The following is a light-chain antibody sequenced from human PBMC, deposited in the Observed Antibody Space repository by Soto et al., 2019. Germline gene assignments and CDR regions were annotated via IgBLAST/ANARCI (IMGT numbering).Light chain of an antibody. V-gene: IGKV3-20*01. CDR3: HHYGNSPPNT. CDR1: QSVSSNY. J-gene: IGKJ2*01. CDR2: GAS. Sequence: DIVLTQSPGTLSLSPGERATLSCRASQSVSSNYLAWYQQRPGQAPRVLIYGASSRATGIPDRFSGSGSGTDFTLTISSVEPEDFAVYFCHHYGNSPPNTFGQATQLEIK.